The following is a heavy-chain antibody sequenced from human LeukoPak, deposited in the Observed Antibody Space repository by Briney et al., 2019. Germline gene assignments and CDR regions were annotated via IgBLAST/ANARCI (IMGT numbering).Heavy chain of an antibody. V-gene: IGHV3-30*04. CDR1: GFTFSSYA. Sequence: GGSLRLSCAASGFTFSSYAMHWVRQAPGKGLEWVAVISYDGSNKYYADSVKGRFTISRDNSKNTLYLQMNSLRAEDTAVYYCARDRPGPRYFDWLFYYYYGMDVWGQGTTVTVSS. D-gene: IGHD3-9*01. J-gene: IGHJ6*02. CDR2: ISYDGSNK. CDR3: ARDRPGPRYFDWLFYYYYGMDV.